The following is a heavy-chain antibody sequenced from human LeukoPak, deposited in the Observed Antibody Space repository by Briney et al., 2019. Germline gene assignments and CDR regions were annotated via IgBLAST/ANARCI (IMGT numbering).Heavy chain of an antibody. CDR2: INPNSGGT. D-gene: IGHD2-2*01. J-gene: IGHJ6*03. CDR1: GYTFTGYY. V-gene: IGHV1-2*02. Sequence: ASVKVSCKASGYTFTGYYMHWVRQAPGQGLEWMGWINPNSGGTNYAQKFQGRVTMTRDTSISTAYMELSRLRSDDTAVYYCARGYCSSTSCPGRGVGYYYMDVWGKGTTVTVSS. CDR3: ARGYCSSTSCPGRGVGYYYMDV.